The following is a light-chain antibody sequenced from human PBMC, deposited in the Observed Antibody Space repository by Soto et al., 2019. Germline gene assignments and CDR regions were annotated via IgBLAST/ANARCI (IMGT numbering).Light chain of an antibody. V-gene: IGLV3-21*04. CDR1: NIGTKS. Sequence: SYVLTQPPSVSVAPGQTARVPCGGNNIGTKSVHWYQKRPGQAPVMVIFYDSDRPSGIPERFSASNAGNTATLTISRVEAGDEADYYCQVWDSSSDVVFGGGTKLTVL. CDR2: YDS. CDR3: QVWDSSSDVV. J-gene: IGLJ2*01.